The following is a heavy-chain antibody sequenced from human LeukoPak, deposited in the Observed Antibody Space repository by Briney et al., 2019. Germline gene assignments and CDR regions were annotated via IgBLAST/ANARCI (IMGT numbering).Heavy chain of an antibody. CDR3: VRGGYDFSSGYYPSR. D-gene: IGHD3-3*01. J-gene: IGHJ4*02. CDR1: GYTFTTYY. CDR2: INPSVGST. V-gene: IGHV1-46*01. Sequence: VASVKVSCKASGYTFTTYYMNWVRQAPGQGLGWMGIINPSVGSTTYAQKFQGRVTMTRDTSTSTVYMDLSSLRSEDTAVYYCVRGGYDFSSGYYPSRWGQGTLVTVSP.